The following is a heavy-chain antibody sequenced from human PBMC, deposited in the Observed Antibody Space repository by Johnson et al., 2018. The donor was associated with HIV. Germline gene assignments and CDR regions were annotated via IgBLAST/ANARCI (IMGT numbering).Heavy chain of an antibody. D-gene: IGHD3-10*01. CDR3: ARDGESQHLPLGDAFDV. CDR1: GFSVSNNY. CDR2: IYSGGST. J-gene: IGHJ3*01. V-gene: IGHV3-66*01. Sequence: VQLVESGGGLVQPGRSLRLSCGASGFSVSNNYMNWVRQAPGKGLEWVSVIYSGGSTYYADSVRGRFTISRDNSRNTLYLQMSSLRAEDTAMYYCARDGESQHLPLGDAFDVWGQGTMVTVSS.